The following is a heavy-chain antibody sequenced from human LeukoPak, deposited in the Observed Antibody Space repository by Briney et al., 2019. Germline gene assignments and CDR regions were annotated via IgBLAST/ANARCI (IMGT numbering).Heavy chain of an antibody. V-gene: IGHV1-24*01. J-gene: IGHJ4*02. CDR3: ARGAIRELRYFDWLSPDY. CDR2: FDPEDGER. Sequence: ASVKVSCKVSGYTLTELSMYWVRQAPGKGLEWMGSFDPEDGERIYAQEFQGRVTMTEDTSTDTAYMELSSLRSEDTAVYYCARGAIRELRYFDWLSPDYWGQGTLVTVSS. CDR1: GYTLTELS. D-gene: IGHD3-9*01.